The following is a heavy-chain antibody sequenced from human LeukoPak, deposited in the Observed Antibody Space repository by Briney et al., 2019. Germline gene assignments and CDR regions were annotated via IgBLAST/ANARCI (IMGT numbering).Heavy chain of an antibody. J-gene: IGHJ5*02. CDR1: GGTFSSYA. Sequence: GASVKVSCKASGGTFSSYAISWVRQAPGQGLEWMGRIIPIFGTANYAQKFQGRVTITTDESTSTAYMELSSLRSEDAAVYYCARSEVVAAIRFDPWGQGTLVTVSS. CDR3: ARSEVVAAIRFDP. D-gene: IGHD2-15*01. CDR2: IIPIFGTA. V-gene: IGHV1-69*05.